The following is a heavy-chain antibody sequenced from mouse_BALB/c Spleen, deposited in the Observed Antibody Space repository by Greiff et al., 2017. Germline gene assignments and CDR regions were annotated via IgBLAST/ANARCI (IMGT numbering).Heavy chain of an antibody. J-gene: IGHJ2*01. V-gene: IGHV1-9*01. CDR1: GYTFSSYW. CDR3: AKGGILLTPYFDY. CDR2: ILPGSGST. Sequence: VQLQQSGAELMKPGASVKISCKATGYTFSSYWIEWVKQRPGHGLEWIGEILPGSGSTNYNEKFKGKATFTADTSSNTAYMQLSSLTSEDSAVYYCAKGGILLTPYFDYWGQGTTLTVSS. D-gene: IGHD1-1*01.